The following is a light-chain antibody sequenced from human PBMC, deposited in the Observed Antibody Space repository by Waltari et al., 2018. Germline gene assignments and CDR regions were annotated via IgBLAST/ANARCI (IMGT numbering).Light chain of an antibody. CDR1: HSLNEY. J-gene: IGKJ5*01. Sequence: EIVLTQSPGTLSLSPGETATLSCRASHSLNEYLAWYQQKPAQAPRLLIYNASKRATRIPARFSGSGSGTDFTRTISSLEPEDSAVYYCQQRSNWPPITFGQGTRLEIK. CDR2: NAS. V-gene: IGKV3-11*01. CDR3: QQRSNWPPIT.